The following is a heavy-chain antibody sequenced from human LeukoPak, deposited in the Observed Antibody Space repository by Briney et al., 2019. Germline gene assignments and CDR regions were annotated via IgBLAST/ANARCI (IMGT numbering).Heavy chain of an antibody. CDR3: ARETAAAGNWFDP. Sequence: GGSLRLSCAASGFNFSSYSMNWVRQAPGKGLEWVSSISSSSSYIYYADSVKGRFTISRDNAKNSLYLQMNSLRAEDTAVYYCARETAAAGNWFDPWGQGTLVTVSS. CDR2: ISSSSSYI. J-gene: IGHJ5*02. V-gene: IGHV3-21*01. CDR1: GFNFSSYS. D-gene: IGHD6-13*01.